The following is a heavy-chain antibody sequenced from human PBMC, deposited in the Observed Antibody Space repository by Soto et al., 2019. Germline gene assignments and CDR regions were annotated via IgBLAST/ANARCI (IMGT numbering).Heavy chain of an antibody. J-gene: IGHJ6*02. CDR1: GGTFSSYT. D-gene: IGHD5-12*01. CDR3: ARGYAPYYYGMDV. CDR2: IIPILGIA. Sequence: SVKVSCKASGGTFSSYTISWVRQAPGQGLEWMGRIIPILGIANYAQKFQGRVTITADKSTSTAYMELSSLRSEDTAVYYCARGYAPYYYGMDVWGQGTTVTVSS. V-gene: IGHV1-69*02.